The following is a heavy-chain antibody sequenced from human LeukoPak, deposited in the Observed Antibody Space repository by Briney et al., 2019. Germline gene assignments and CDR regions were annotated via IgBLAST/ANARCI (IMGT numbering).Heavy chain of an antibody. CDR1: GHTFTSYD. CDR2: MNPNSGNT. D-gene: IGHD3-10*01. CDR3: ARGRFQDFGDYYYGMDV. V-gene: IGHV1-8*01. J-gene: IGHJ6*02. Sequence: GASVKVSCKASGHTFTSYDINWVRQATGQGLEWMGWMNPNSGNTGYAQKFQGRVTMTRNTSISTAYMELSSLRSEDMAVYYCARGRFQDFGDYYYGMDVWGQGTTVTVSS.